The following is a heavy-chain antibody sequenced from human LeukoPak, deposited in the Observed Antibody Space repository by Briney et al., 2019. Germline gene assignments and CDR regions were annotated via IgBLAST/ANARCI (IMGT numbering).Heavy chain of an antibody. V-gene: IGHV3-66*01. J-gene: IGHJ4*02. Sequence: GGSLRLSCAVSGFTVSSNYMSWVRQAPGKGLEWVSVIYIGGSTYYADSVKGRFTISRDNSKNTLYLQINSLRAEDTAVYYCARDSISYGDYVAFDYWAREPWSPSPQ. D-gene: IGHD4-17*01. CDR1: GFTVSSNY. CDR3: ARDSISYGDYVAFDY. CDR2: IYIGGST.